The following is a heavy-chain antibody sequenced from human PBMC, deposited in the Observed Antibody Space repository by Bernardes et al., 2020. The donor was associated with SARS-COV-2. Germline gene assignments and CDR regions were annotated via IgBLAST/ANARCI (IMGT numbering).Heavy chain of an antibody. CDR3: AKDRRVQLWFYYYYGMDV. CDR2: ISYDGSNK. Sequence: GGSLRLSCAASGFTFSSYGMHWVRQAPGKGLEWVAVISYDGSNKYYADSVKGRFTISRDNSKNTLYLQMNSLRAEDTAVYYCAKDRRVQLWFYYYYGMDVWGQGTTVTVSS. J-gene: IGHJ6*02. V-gene: IGHV3-30*18. CDR1: GFTFSSYG. D-gene: IGHD5-18*01.